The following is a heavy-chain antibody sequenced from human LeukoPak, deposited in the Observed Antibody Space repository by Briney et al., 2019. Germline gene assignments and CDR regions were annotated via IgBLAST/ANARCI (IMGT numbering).Heavy chain of an antibody. CDR1: GGTFSSYA. V-gene: IGHV1-69*13. CDR2: IIPIFGTA. CDR3: ARDTRYDFWSGYWTYYYGMDV. D-gene: IGHD3-3*01. J-gene: IGHJ6*02. Sequence: GASVKVSCKASGGTFSSYAISWVRQAPGQGLEWMGGIIPIFGTANYAQKFQGRVTITADESTSTAYMELSSLRSEDTAVYYCARDTRYDFWSGYWTYYYGMDVWGQGTTVTVSS.